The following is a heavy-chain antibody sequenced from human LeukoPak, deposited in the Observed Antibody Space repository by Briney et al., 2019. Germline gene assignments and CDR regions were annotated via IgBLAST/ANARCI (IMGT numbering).Heavy chain of an antibody. CDR1: GGSISSYY. V-gene: IGHV4-59*01. CDR3: ARSQYSTGLFDF. CDR2: VYHGGST. Sequence: PSETLSLTCTVSGGSISSYYWSWIRQPPGKGLEWIGYVYHGGSTGYNPSLKSRVTVLGDTSKNQFSLRLTSVTAADTAVYYCARSQYSTGLFDFWGQGTLVTVSS. J-gene: IGHJ4*02. D-gene: IGHD6-25*01.